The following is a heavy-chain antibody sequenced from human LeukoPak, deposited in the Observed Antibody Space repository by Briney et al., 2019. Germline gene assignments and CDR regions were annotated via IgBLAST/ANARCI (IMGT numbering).Heavy chain of an antibody. CDR2: IYYTGIT. Sequence: SETLSLTCTVSGGPISSYYWSWIRQPPGKGLELIGYIYYTGITNYNPSLKSRVTISVDTSKTQFSLKLSSVTSADTAVYYCARAWYAKFDYWGQGTLVAVSS. J-gene: IGHJ4*02. D-gene: IGHD6-13*01. V-gene: IGHV4-59*01. CDR3: ARAWYAKFDY. CDR1: GGPISSYY.